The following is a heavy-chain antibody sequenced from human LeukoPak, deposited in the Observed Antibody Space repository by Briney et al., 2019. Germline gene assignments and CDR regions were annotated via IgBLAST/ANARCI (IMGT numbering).Heavy chain of an antibody. CDR2: IYSGGDT. J-gene: IGHJ4*02. Sequence: PGGSLRLSCAASGFTFNRYWMHWVRQVPGKGLEWVSVIYSGGDTYYTDSVKGRFTISRDNSKNTLHLQMNSLRVEDTAVYYCARSNCNSCYLGVWYYFDYWGQGTLVTVSS. CDR3: ARSNCNSCYLGVWYYFDY. V-gene: IGHV3-66*01. CDR1: GFTFNRYW. D-gene: IGHD1/OR15-1a*01.